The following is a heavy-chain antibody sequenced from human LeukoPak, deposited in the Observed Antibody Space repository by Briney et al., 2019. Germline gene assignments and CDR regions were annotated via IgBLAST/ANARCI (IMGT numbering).Heavy chain of an antibody. CDR3: ARASGSFDF. D-gene: IGHD3-10*01. CDR1: GFIFTSYG. CDR2: IRSDGSNK. Sequence: PGGALRLSCAASGFIFTSYGIHWVRRPPGTGLEWVAVIRSDGSNKYYADSVKGRFTISRDNSKDTLYLQMSSPRAEDTAIYYCARASGSFDFWGQGTMVTVSS. V-gene: IGHV3-33*08. J-gene: IGHJ3*01.